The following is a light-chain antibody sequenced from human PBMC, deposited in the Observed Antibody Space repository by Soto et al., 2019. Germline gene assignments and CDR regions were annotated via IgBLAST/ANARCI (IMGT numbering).Light chain of an antibody. V-gene: IGKV3-15*01. Sequence: ELVLTQSPATLSVSPWERATLSCRASQSVSSNLAWYQQKPGQAPRLLIYGASTRATNIPARFSGSGSGTEFTLTISSLQSEDFAVYYCQQYNNWPPITFGQGTRLEIK. CDR1: QSVSSN. CDR2: GAS. CDR3: QQYNNWPPIT. J-gene: IGKJ5*01.